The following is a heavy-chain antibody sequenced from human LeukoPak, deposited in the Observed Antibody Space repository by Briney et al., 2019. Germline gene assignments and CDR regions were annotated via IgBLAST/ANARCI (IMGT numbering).Heavy chain of an antibody. V-gene: IGHV4-39*07. CDR3: ARDHPWFGESSAFDI. J-gene: IGHJ3*02. CDR2: INYSGST. CDR1: YGSISTSSHY. D-gene: IGHD3-10*01. Sequence: SETLSLTCTVSYGSISTSSHYWGWIRQPPGKGLEWIGSINYSGSTYYNPSLKSRVSMSVDKSKNQFSLKLSSVTAADTAVYYCARDHPWFGESSAFDIWGQGTMVTVSS.